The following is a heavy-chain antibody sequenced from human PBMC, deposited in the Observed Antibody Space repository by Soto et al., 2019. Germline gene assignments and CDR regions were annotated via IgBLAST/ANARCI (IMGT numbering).Heavy chain of an antibody. V-gene: IGHV3-23*01. CDR3: AKERLGRGADY. CDR2: ISGGCGNT. CDR1: GFTFSNYA. J-gene: IGHJ4*02. Sequence: EVQLLESGGGLVQPGGSLRLSCAASGFTFSNYAMSWVRQTPGKGLEWVSTISGGCGNTYYPDSVKGRFTTSRDNSKDTVYLQMNSLRAEDTAIYYCAKERLGRGADYWGQGALVTVTS.